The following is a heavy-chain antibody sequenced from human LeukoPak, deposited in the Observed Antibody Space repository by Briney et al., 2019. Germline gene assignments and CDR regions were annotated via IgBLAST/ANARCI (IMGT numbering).Heavy chain of an antibody. CDR3: ARSATGATDSFDY. J-gene: IGHJ4*02. D-gene: IGHD1-26*01. CDR1: GGSISSSSYY. V-gene: IGHV4-39*01. CDR2: IYYSGST. Sequence: SVTLSLTCTVSGGSISSSSYYWGWIRQPPGKGLEWIGSIYYSGSTYYNPSLKSRVTISVDTSKNQFSLKLSSVTAADTAVYYCARSATGATDSFDYWGQGTLVTVSS.